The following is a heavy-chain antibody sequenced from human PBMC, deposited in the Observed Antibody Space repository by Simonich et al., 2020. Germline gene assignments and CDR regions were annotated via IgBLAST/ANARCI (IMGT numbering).Heavy chain of an antibody. V-gene: IGHV3-23*01. CDR2: IMGRGGST. J-gene: IGHJ3*02. CDR1: GFTFSSYA. D-gene: IGHD3-22*01. Sequence: GGGLVQPGGSLRLSCAASGFTFSSYAMSWVRQEPGKGLDWVSAIMGRGGSTYYADSVKGRFTISIDNSKNTFNRQMNSLRAEDTAVYYCAKDLGERITMIVVVIDAFDIWGQGTMVTVSS. CDR3: AKDLGERITMIVVVIDAFDI.